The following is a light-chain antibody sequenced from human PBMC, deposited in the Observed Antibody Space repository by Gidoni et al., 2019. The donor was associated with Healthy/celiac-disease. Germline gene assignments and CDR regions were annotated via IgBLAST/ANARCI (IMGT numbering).Light chain of an antibody. CDR2: GAS. J-gene: IGKJ1*01. Sequence: EIVLTQSPGTLSLSPGERATSSCRASQSVSSSYLAWYQPKPGQAPRLLIYGASSRATGIPDRFSGSGSGTDFTLTISRLEPEDFAVYYCQQYGSSPQTFGQXTKVEIQ. CDR3: QQYGSSPQT. V-gene: IGKV3-20*01. CDR1: QSVSSSY.